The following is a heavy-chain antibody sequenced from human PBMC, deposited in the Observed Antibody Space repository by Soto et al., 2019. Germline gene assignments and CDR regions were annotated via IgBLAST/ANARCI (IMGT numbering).Heavy chain of an antibody. CDR1: GDSVSSNSAA. CDR3: ARDSGLPIAVAGTVDVDYYYGMDV. D-gene: IGHD6-19*01. CDR2: TYYRSKWYN. Sequence: PSQTLSLTCAISGDSVSSNSAAWNWIRQSPSRGLEWLGRTYYRSKWYNDYAVSVKSRITINPDTSKNQFSLQLNSVTPEGTAVYYCARDSGLPIAVAGTVDVDYYYGMDVWGQGTTVTVSS. V-gene: IGHV6-1*01. J-gene: IGHJ6*02.